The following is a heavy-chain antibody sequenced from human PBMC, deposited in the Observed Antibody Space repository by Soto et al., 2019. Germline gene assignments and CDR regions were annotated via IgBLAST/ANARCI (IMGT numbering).Heavy chain of an antibody. CDR2: VNIYEGST. D-gene: IGHD5-18*01. CDR1: GYTFTSYG. V-gene: IGHV1-18*01. CDR3: ARERGGYSYGDY. J-gene: IGHJ4*02. Sequence: QVQLVQSGAEVKKPGASVKVSCKASGYTFTSYGITWVRQAPGQGLEWMGWVNIYEGSTNYAQKFQGRVTMPTDTSTSTVYLELRSLRSDDTAIYYCARERGGYSYGDYWGQGNLVTVSS.